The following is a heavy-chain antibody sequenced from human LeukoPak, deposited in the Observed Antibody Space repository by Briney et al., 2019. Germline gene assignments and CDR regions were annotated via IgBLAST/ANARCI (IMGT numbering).Heavy chain of an antibody. D-gene: IGHD3-10*01. CDR2: ISYDGSKK. Sequence: LXXXXSGVTXSGYXXDWGRXAPGEXXEGGAAISYDGSKKNYADSVKGGFTIYRENSKNRLYLQMNSLRAEHTAVYYCAKDWGYHFASGSSYLDYWGQGTLVTVSS. CDR1: GVTXSGYX. CDR3: AKDWGYHFASGSSYLDY. J-gene: IGHJ4*02. V-gene: IGHV3-30*18.